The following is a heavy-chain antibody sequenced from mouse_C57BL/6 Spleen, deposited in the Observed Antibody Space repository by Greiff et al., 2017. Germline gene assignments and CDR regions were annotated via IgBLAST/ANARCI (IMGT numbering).Heavy chain of an antibody. Sequence: EVQVVESGEGLVKPGGSLKLSCAASGFTFSSYAMSWVRQTPEKRLEWVAYISSGGDYIYYADTVKGRFTISRDNARNTLYLQMSSLKSEDTAMYYCTRDAIYYDYPWYFDVWGTGTTVTVSS. V-gene: IGHV5-9-1*02. D-gene: IGHD2-4*01. CDR1: GFTFSSYA. CDR2: ISSGGDYI. J-gene: IGHJ1*03. CDR3: TRDAIYYDYPWYFDV.